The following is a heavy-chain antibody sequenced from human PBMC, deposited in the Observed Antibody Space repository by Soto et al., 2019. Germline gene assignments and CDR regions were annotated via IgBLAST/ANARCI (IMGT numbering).Heavy chain of an antibody. CDR1: GYSFTGYY. Sequence: HEHLVQSGAEVKRPGASLKVSCKASGYSFTGYYIRWVRQAPGQGLEWMGWINPDSGATNYAQNFQGTVTLTSDSSISTASMDLTSLTSADTAVYYCARGVYGTGGFPSPYFDYWGQGTLVIVSS. D-gene: IGHD2-8*02. V-gene: IGHV1-2*02. CDR3: ARGVYGTGGFPSPYFDY. J-gene: IGHJ4*02. CDR2: INPDSGAT.